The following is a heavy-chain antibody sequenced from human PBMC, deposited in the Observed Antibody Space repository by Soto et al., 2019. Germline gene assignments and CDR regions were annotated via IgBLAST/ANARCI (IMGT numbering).Heavy chain of an antibody. J-gene: IGHJ6*02. CDR1: GFTFSSYG. D-gene: IGHD6-19*01. CDR2: ISYDGSNK. V-gene: IGHV3-30*18. Sequence: QVQLVESGGGVVQPGRSLRLSCAASGFTFSSYGMHWVRQAPGKGLEWVAVISYDGSNKYYADSVKGRFTISRDNSKNALYLQMNRLRAEDTAVYYCAKGALQYSSGWYYYYGMDVWGQGTTVTVSS. CDR3: AKGALQYSSGWYYYYGMDV.